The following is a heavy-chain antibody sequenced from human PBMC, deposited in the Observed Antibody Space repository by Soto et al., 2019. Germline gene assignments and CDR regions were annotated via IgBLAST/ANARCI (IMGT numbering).Heavy chain of an antibody. D-gene: IGHD3-9*01. J-gene: IGHJ6*02. CDR1: GYTFTIYD. CDR3: AAGSSTVRYFDWLSQFRGYYYGMDV. CDR2: MNPNSGNT. Sequence: ASVKVACKASGYTFTIYDINWVLQATGQGLEWMGWMNPNSGNTGYAQKFQGRVSMTRDTSISTAYMELSSLRSEDTAVYYCAAGSSTVRYFDWLSQFRGYYYGMDVWGQGTTVTVSS. V-gene: IGHV1-8*01.